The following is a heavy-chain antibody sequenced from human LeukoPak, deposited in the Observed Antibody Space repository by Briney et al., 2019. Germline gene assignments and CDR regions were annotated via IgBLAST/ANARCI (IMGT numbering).Heavy chain of an antibody. CDR3: AIDAQELFFS. CDR2: INPDGSGR. V-gene: IGHV3-74*01. Sequence: GGSLRLSCAASGFTFSGHWIVWVRNARGKGMVRVARINPDGSGRHYADSVEGRLTMSRDNVKNTVFLQMNGLRVEDTAVYYCAIDAQELFFSWGQGTLVTVSS. D-gene: IGHD3-16*01. J-gene: IGHJ5*02. CDR1: GFTFSGHW.